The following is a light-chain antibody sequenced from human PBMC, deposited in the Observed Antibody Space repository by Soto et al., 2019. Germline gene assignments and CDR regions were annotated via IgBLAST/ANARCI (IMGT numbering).Light chain of an antibody. Sequence: QMTQSPSTLSASVGDRVTITCRASHNIERWLAWYQQKPGKAPKVLIYDASTLESGVPSRFSGGRSGTEFTLSISSLQPDDFATYYCQHYNGHFGGGTKVDIK. CDR2: DAS. J-gene: IGKJ4*01. CDR1: HNIERW. V-gene: IGKV1-5*01. CDR3: QHYNGH.